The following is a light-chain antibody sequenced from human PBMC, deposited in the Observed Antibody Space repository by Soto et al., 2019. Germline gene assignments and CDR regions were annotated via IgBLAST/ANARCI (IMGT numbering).Light chain of an antibody. CDR2: GAS. Sequence: EIVMTQSPATLSVSPGERATLSCRASQSVSSNLAWYQQKPGQAPRLLIYGASTRATGIPARFSGSGSSTEFTLTISNLQSEDFAVYYCQQYNNWPPLTFGGGTKVEIK. CDR1: QSVSSN. J-gene: IGKJ4*01. V-gene: IGKV3-15*01. CDR3: QQYNNWPPLT.